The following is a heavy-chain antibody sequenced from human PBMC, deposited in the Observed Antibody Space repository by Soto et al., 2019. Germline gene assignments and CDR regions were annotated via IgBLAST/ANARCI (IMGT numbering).Heavy chain of an antibody. CDR3: ARASCSSTSCYTGYYYYGMDV. CDR1: GFTFSSYE. CDR2: ISSSGSTI. Sequence: PGGSLRLSCAASGFTFSSYEMNWVRQAPGKGLEWVSYISSSGSTIYYADSVKGRFTISRDNAKNSLYLQMNSLRAEDTAVYYCARASCSSTSCYTGYYYYGMDVWGQGTTVTVSS. V-gene: IGHV3-48*03. D-gene: IGHD2-2*02. J-gene: IGHJ6*02.